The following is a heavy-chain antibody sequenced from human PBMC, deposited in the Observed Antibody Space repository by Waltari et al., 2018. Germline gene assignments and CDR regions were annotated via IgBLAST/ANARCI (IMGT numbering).Heavy chain of an antibody. CDR3: AKANRHSGQDNWFDP. V-gene: IGHV3-30*18. J-gene: IGHJ5*02. Sequence: QGLLVESGGGVVQPGRSLSIPCTASGVLFSNFGLPWGRQAPGKGLEWVAVISFDGLDKRYADSVKGRFTISRDNSKNTLFLELNSLTTDDTGVYFCAKANRHSGQDNWFDPWGHGAPVTVSS. CDR2: ISFDGLDK. D-gene: IGHD2-15*01. CDR1: GVLFSNFG.